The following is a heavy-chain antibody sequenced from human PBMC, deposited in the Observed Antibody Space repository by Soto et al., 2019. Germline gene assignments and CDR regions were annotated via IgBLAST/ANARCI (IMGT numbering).Heavy chain of an antibody. D-gene: IGHD3-9*01. V-gene: IGHV4-39*01. CDR3: ARHSRGLYDILTGYYS. CDR2: IYYSGST. J-gene: IGHJ5*02. CDR1: GGSISSSSYY. Sequence: KTSETLSLTCTVSGGSISSSSYYWGWIRQPPGKGLEWIGSIYYSGSTYYNPSLKSRVTVSVDTSKNQFSLKLSSVTAADTAVYYCARHSRGLYDILTGYYSWGQGTLVTVSS.